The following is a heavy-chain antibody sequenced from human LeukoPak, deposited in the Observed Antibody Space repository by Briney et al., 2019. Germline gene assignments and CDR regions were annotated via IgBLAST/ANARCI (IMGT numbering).Heavy chain of an antibody. J-gene: IGHJ4*02. D-gene: IGHD2-2*01. Sequence: ASVKVSCKASGYTFTGYYMHWVRQAPGQGLEWMGRINPNSGGTNYAQEFQGRVTMTRDTSISTAYMELSRLRSDDTAVYYCARSLSTSPTYYWGQGTLVTVSS. CDR1: GYTFTGYY. CDR2: INPNSGGT. V-gene: IGHV1-2*06. CDR3: ARSLSTSPTYY.